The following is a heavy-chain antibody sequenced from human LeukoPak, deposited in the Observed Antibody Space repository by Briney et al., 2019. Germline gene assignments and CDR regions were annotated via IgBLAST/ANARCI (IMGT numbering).Heavy chain of an antibody. V-gene: IGHV3-30*04. CDR2: ISYDGSNK. CDR1: GFTFSSYA. CDR3: ARDRQLLRGFDY. Sequence: GGSLRLSCAASGFTFSSYAMHWVRQAPGKGLEWVAVISYDGSNKYYADSVKGRFTISRDNSKNTLYLQMNSLRAEDTAVYYYARDRQLLRGFDYWGQGTLVTVSS. J-gene: IGHJ4*02. D-gene: IGHD2-15*01.